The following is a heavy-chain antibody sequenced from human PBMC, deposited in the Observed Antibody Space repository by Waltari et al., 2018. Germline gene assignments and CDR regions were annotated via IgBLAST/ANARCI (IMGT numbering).Heavy chain of an antibody. CDR1: GFTVSSYW. Sequence: EVQLVESGGGLVQPGGSLRLSCAASGFTVSSYWIGWVRQAPGKGLEWVANIKQDGSEKYYVDSVKGRFTISRDNAKNSLYLQMNSLRAEDTAVYYCARVGRFGEFYYYYYYGMDVWGQGTTVTVSS. J-gene: IGHJ6*02. D-gene: IGHD3-10*01. V-gene: IGHV3-7*01. CDR2: IKQDGSEK. CDR3: ARVGRFGEFYYYYYYGMDV.